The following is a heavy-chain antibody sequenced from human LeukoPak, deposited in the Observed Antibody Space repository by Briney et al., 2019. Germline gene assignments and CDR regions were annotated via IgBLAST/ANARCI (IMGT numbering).Heavy chain of an antibody. CDR3: ARAVDILDAFDI. CDR2: INHSGST. V-gene: IGHV4-34*01. J-gene: IGHJ3*02. D-gene: IGHD5-12*01. Sequence: PSETLSLTCAVYGGSFSGYYWSWIRQPPGKGLEWIGEINHSGSTNYNPSLKSRVTISVDTSKNQFSLKLSSVTAADTAVYYCARAVDILDAFDIWGQGTMVAVSS. CDR1: GGSFSGYY.